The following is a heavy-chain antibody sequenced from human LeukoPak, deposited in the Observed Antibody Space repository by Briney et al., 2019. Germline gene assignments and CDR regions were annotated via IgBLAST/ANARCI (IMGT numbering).Heavy chain of an antibody. J-gene: IGHJ5*02. V-gene: IGHV1-18*01. CDR3: ARHSRRSVVVAATGGRGFDP. D-gene: IGHD2-15*01. Sequence: ASVKVSCKASGYTFTSYGISWVRQAPGQGLEWMGWISAYNGNTNYAQKLQGRVTMTTDTSTSTAYMELRSLRSDDTAVYYCARHSRRSVVVAATGGRGFDPWGQGTLVTVSS. CDR2: ISAYNGNT. CDR1: GYTFTSYG.